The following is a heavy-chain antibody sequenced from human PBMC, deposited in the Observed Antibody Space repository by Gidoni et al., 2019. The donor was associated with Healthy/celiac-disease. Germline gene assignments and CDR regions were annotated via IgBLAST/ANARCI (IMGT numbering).Heavy chain of an antibody. CDR3: ARDFSPVRGAHMAFDP. CDR1: GFTFRSYS. V-gene: IGHV3-48*02. J-gene: IGHJ5*02. D-gene: IGHD3-10*01. CDR2: ISSSSSTI. Sequence: EVQLVESGGGLVQPGGSLRLSCAASGFTFRSYSMNWVRQAPGKGLEWVSYISSSSSTIYYADSVKGRFTISRDNAKNSLYLQMNSLRDEDTAVYYCARDFSPVRGAHMAFDPWGQGTLVTVSS.